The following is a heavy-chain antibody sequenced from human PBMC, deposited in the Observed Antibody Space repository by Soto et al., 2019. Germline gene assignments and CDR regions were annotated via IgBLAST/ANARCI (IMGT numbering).Heavy chain of an antibody. J-gene: IGHJ4*02. D-gene: IGHD2-2*01. CDR3: ARSPPIVVVPPAYY. CDR1: GGSISSGGYY. V-gene: IGHV4-31*03. Sequence: PSETLSLTCTVSGGSISSGGYYWSWIRQHPGKGLEWIGYIYYSGSTYYNPSLKSRVTISVDTSKNQFSLKLSSVTAADTAVYYCARSPPIVVVPPAYYRGQGTLVTVSS. CDR2: IYYSGST.